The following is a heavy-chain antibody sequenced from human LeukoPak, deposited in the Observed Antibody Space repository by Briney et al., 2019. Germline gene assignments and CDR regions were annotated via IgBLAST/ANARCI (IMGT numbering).Heavy chain of an antibody. CDR2: ISGSGGST. CDR1: GFTFSSYA. J-gene: IGHJ4*02. CDR3: AKGPYYDFWSGPDY. V-gene: IGHV3-23*01. D-gene: IGHD3-3*01. Sequence: GGSLRLSCAASGFTFSSYAMSWVRQAPGKGLEWVSAISGSGGSTYYADSVKGRFTISRDNSKNTLYLQMNSLRAEDTAVYYCAKGPYYDFWSGPDYWGQGTLVTVSS.